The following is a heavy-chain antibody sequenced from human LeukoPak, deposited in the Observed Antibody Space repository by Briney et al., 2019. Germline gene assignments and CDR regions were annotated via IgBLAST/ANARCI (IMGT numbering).Heavy chain of an antibody. CDR1: GFTFSSHS. J-gene: IGHJ5*02. V-gene: IGHV3-48*01. CDR3: AKVPRQHDNWFDP. CDR2: ISSDSSII. D-gene: IGHD3-9*01. Sequence: GGSLRLSCAASGFTFSSHSMNWVRQAPGKGLEWISYISSDSSIIHYADSVKGRFTISRDDAKSSLYLQMNSLRAEDTAIYYCAKVPRQHDNWFDPWGQGTLVTVSS.